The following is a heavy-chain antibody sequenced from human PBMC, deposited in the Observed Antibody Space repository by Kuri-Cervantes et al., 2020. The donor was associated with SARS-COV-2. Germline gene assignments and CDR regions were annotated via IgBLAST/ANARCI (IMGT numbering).Heavy chain of an antibody. J-gene: IGHJ1*01. V-gene: IGHV1-69*13. Sequence: SVKVSCKASGVNLSSYAIAWVRQAPGQGLEWMGRIIPIYGTTNYAQKVQGRVTITADEPTSTAYMELSSLRSEDTAVYYCARGPPIITPRTIVKHEYFQHWGQGTLVPSPQ. CDR3: ARGPPIITPRTIVKHEYFQH. CDR1: GVNLSSYA. CDR2: IIPIYGTT. D-gene: IGHD4-23*01.